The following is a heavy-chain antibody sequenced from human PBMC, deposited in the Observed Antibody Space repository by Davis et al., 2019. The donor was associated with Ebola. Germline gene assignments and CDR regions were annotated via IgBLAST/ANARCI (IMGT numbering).Heavy chain of an antibody. CDR1: GFTFSSYA. CDR2: ISASGGST. D-gene: IGHD3-3*01. Sequence: PGGSLRLSCAAFGFTFSSYAMNWVRQAPGKGLEWVSGISASGGSTYYADSVKGRFTISRDNSKNTLYLQMNSLRAEDTAVYYCASEFLEWFYGMDVWGQGTTVTVSS. V-gene: IGHV3-23*01. CDR3: ASEFLEWFYGMDV. J-gene: IGHJ6*02.